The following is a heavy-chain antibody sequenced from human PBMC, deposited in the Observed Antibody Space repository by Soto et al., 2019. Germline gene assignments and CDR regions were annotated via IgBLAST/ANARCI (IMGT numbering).Heavy chain of an antibody. CDR2: IIPIFGTA. V-gene: IGHV1-69*06. D-gene: IGHD1-7*01. Sequence: QVQLVQSGAEVKKPGSSVKVSCKASGGTFSSYAISWVRQAPGQGLEWMGGIIPIFGTANYAQKFQGRVTITADKSTSTAYMELSSLRSEDTAVYYCARVGRGTNWSYEGAFDYWGQGTLVTVSS. CDR1: GGTFSSYA. CDR3: ARVGRGTNWSYEGAFDY. J-gene: IGHJ4*02.